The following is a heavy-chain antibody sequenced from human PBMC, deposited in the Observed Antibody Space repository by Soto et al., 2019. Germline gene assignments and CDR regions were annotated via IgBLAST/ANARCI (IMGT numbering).Heavy chain of an antibody. CDR1: GFTFSSYA. CDR3: ADNAYYGSGSYYY. D-gene: IGHD3-10*01. Sequence: PGGSLRLSCSASGFTFSSYAMHWVRQAPGKGLEYVSAISSNGGSTYYADSVKGRFTISRDNSKNTLYLQMNSLRAEDMAVYYCADNAYYGSGSYYYWGQGTLVTVSS. J-gene: IGHJ4*02. CDR2: ISSNGGST. V-gene: IGHV3-64*04.